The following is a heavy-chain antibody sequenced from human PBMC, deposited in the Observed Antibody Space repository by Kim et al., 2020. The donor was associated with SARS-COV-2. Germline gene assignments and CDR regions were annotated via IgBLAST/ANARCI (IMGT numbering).Heavy chain of an antibody. CDR2: IYYSGST. V-gene: IGHV4-39*01. Sequence: SETLSLTCTVSGGSISSSSYYWGWIRQPPGKGLEWIGTIYYSGSTYSNPSLKSRVTTSVDTSKNQISLKLSSVTAADTAVYYCARRQLLLGGYYFDYWGQGILVTVSS. D-gene: IGHD2-15*01. J-gene: IGHJ4*02. CDR1: GGSISSSSYY. CDR3: ARRQLLLGGYYFDY.